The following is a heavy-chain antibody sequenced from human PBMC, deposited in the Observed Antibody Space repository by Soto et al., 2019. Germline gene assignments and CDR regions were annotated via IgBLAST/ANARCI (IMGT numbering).Heavy chain of an antibody. V-gene: IGHV1-18*01. CDR3: AKSPRGEVATD. CDR2: INTYNGMT. Sequence: QVQLVQSGGEVKKPGASVTVSCKASGYTFINYHITWVRQAPGPGLEWMAWINTYNGMTDYAQRFQGGVTMTRDTSTRTAYMELSALGSGDTAVYFFAKSPRGEVATDGGQGPRVTVSS. J-gene: IGHJ4*02. D-gene: IGHD2-15*01. CDR1: GYTFINYH.